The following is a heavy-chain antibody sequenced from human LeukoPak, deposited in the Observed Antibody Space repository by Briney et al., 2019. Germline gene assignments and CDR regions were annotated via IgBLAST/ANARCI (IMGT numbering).Heavy chain of an antibody. CDR2: INHSGST. CDR1: GGSFSGYY. V-gene: IGHV4-34*01. J-gene: IGHJ4*02. Sequence: KPSETLSLTCAVYGGSFSGYYWSWIRQPPGKGLEWIGEINHSGSTNYNPSLKSRVTISVDTSKNQFSLKLSSVTAADTAVYYCARGRSGYDFDYWGQGTLVTVSS. D-gene: IGHD5-12*01. CDR3: ARGRSGYDFDY.